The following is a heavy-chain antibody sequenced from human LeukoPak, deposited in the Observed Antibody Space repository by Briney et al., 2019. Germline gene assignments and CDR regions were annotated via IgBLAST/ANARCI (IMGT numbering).Heavy chain of an antibody. CDR1: GSTFSDHY. CDR2: ITSSGSTT. J-gene: IGHJ4*02. CDR3: ARDPDYGDPE. D-gene: IGHD4-17*01. Sequence: GSLRLSCVASGSTFSDHYMSWFRLSPGKGLEWLSYITSSGSTTDYADSVKGRFTISRDNAKNSMLLQMNSLRPEDTAVYYCARDPDYGDPEWGQGTLVTVSS. V-gene: IGHV3-11*01.